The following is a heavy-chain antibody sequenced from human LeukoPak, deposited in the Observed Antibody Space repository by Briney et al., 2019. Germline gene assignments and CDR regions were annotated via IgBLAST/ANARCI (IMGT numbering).Heavy chain of an antibody. V-gene: IGHV3-53*01. CDR2: IYSGGST. CDR3: ASLTHYYYYYMDV. J-gene: IGHJ6*03. Sequence: PGGSLRLSCAASGFTVSSNYMSWVRQAPGKGLEWVSVIYSGGSTYYADSVKGRFTISRDNSKNTLYLQMNSLRAEDTAVYYRASLTHYYYYYMDVWGKGTTVTVSS. D-gene: IGHD3-9*01. CDR1: GFTVSSNY.